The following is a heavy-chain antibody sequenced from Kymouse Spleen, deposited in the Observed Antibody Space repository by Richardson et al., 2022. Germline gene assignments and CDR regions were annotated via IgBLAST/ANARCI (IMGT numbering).Heavy chain of an antibody. CDR1: GFTFSSYG. D-gene: IGHD3-9*01. J-gene: IGHJ6*02. Sequence: QVQLVESGGGVVQPGRSLRLSCAASGFTFSSYGMHWVRQAPGKGLEWVAVISYDGSNKYYADSVKGRFTISRDNSKNTLYLQMNSLRAEDTAVYYCAKDPIRYFDWLPSYGMDVWGQGTTVTVSS. CDR2: ISYDGSNK. CDR3: AKDPIRYFDWLPSYGMDV. V-gene: IGHV3-30*18.